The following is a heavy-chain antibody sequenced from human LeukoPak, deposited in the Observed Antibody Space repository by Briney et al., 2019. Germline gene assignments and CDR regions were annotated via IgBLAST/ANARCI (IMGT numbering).Heavy chain of an antibody. CDR2: INGGGSPI. CDR3: VRDNPRCCGVIPSNIDDY. CDR1: GFIFSRDS. V-gene: IGHV3-48*01. D-gene: IGHD2/OR15-2a*01. Sequence: PGGSPRLSCAASGFIFSRDSMNWVRQAPGKGLEWVAYINGGGSPIYYADSVRGRFTISRDDAKNSLYLQMNSLRAEDTAVYYCVRDNPRCCGVIPSNIDDYWGQGTLVTVSS. J-gene: IGHJ4*02.